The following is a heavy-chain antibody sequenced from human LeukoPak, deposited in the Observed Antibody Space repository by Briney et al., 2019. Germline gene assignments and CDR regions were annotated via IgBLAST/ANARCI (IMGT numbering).Heavy chain of an antibody. CDR3: AREALYCSSTSCRAFDP. CDR2: IYYSGST. CDR1: GGSISSGDYY. D-gene: IGHD2-2*01. J-gene: IGHJ5*02. Sequence: SQTLSLTCTVSGGSISSGDYYWSWIRQPPGKGLEWIGYIYYSGSTYYNPSLKSRVTISVDTSKNQFSLKLSSVTAVDTAVYYCAREALYCSSTSCRAFDPWGQGTLVTVSS. V-gene: IGHV4-30-4*01.